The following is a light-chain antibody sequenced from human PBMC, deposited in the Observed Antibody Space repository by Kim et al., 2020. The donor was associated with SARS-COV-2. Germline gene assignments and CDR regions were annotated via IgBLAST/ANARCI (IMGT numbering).Light chain of an antibody. Sequence: SASVGDRVTITCRASQSISSWLAWYQQNPGKAPKLLIYDASSLESGVPSRFSGSGSGTEFTLTISSLQPDDFATYYCQQYNSPFTFGPGTKVDIK. CDR2: DAS. CDR1: QSISSW. CDR3: QQYNSPFT. V-gene: IGKV1-5*01. J-gene: IGKJ3*01.